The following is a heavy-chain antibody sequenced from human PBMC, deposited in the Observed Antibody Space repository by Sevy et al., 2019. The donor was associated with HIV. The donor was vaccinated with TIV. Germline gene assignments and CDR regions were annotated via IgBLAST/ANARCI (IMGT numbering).Heavy chain of an antibody. CDR1: GFTFSDYY. CDR2: ISSSGSTI. D-gene: IGHD4-17*01. Sequence: GGSLRLSCAASGFTFSDYYMSWIRQAPGKGLEWVSYISSSGSTIYYADSVKGRLTISRDNAKNSLYLQRNSMRAEDTAGYYCASEGTVATPGGYYYGIDVWGQGTTVTVSS. CDR3: ASEGTVATPGGYYYGIDV. V-gene: IGHV3-11*01. J-gene: IGHJ6*02.